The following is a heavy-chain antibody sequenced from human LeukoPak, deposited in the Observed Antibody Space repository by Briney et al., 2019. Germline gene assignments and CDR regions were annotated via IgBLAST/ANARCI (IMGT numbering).Heavy chain of an antibody. V-gene: IGHV5-51*01. CDR2: IYPGDSDT. CDR3: ARTGYTSGWYVGSFDY. D-gene: IGHD6-19*01. Sequence: GESLKISCKGSGYSFTSYWIGWVRQMPGKGLEWMGIIYPGDSDTKFSPSFQGQVTISADKSISTAYLQWSSLKASDTAMYYCARTGYTSGWYVGSFDYWGQGTLVTVSS. CDR1: GYSFTSYW. J-gene: IGHJ4*02.